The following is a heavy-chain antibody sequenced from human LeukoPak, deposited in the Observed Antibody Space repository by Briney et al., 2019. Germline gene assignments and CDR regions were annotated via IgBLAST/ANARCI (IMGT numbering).Heavy chain of an antibody. V-gene: IGHV3-9*01. Sequence: GGSLRLSCAASGFTFDDYDMHWVRQAPGKGLEWVSGISWNSGSIGYADSVKGRFTISRDNAKNSLYLQMNSLRAEDTALYYCAKAFGSVTMDAFDIWGQGTMVTVSS. CDR2: ISWNSGSI. J-gene: IGHJ3*02. CDR1: GFTFDDYD. D-gene: IGHD4-17*01. CDR3: AKAFGSVTMDAFDI.